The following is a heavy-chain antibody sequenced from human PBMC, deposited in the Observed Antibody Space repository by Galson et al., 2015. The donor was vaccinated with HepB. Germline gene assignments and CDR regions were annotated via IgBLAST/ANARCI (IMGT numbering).Heavy chain of an antibody. CDR3: AKAGIRYFDWLSYYFDY. J-gene: IGHJ4*02. D-gene: IGHD3-9*01. Sequence: SLRLSCAASGFTFSSYAMSWVRQAPGKGLEWVSAISGSGGSTYYADSVKGRFTISRDNSKNTLYLQMNSLRAEDTAVYYCAKAGIRYFDWLSYYFDYWGQGTLVTVSS. V-gene: IGHV3-23*01. CDR1: GFTFSSYA. CDR2: ISGSGGST.